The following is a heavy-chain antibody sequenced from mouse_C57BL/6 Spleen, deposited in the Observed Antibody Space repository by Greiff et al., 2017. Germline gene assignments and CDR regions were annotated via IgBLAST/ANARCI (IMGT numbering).Heavy chain of an antibody. CDR3: ERYDGYYFDY. V-gene: IGHV7-3*01. CDR1: GFTFTDYY. D-gene: IGHD2-3*01. CDR2: IRNKDNGYTT. Sequence: EVKLVESGGGLVQPGGSLSLSCAASGFTFTDYYMSWVRQPPGKALEWLGFIRNKDNGYTTEYSAPVKGRFTISRDNSQSILHLQMNALRAEDSVTDYCERYDGYYFDYWGQGTTLTVSS. J-gene: IGHJ2*01.